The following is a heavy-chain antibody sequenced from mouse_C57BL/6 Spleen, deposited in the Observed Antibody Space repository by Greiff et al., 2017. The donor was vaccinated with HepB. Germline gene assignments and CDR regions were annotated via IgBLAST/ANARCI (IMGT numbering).Heavy chain of an antibody. CDR3: ARANWGNWYLDV. J-gene: IGHJ1*03. D-gene: IGHD4-1*01. Sequence: EVQVVESGPGMVKPSQSLSLTCTVTGYSITSGYDWHWIRHFPGHKLEWMGYISYSGSTNYNPSLKSRISITHDKSKNHFFLKLNSVTTEDTATYYCARANWGNWYLDVWGTGTTVTVSS. CDR2: ISYSGST. V-gene: IGHV3-1*01. CDR1: GYSITSGYD.